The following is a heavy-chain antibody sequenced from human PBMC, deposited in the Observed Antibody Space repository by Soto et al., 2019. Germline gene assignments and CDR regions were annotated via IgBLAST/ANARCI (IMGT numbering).Heavy chain of an antibody. D-gene: IGHD5-12*01. CDR2: INTYNGMT. Sequence: QVQLVQSGGEVKKPGASVTVSCKASGYTFINYHITWVRQAPGQGLEWMAWINTYNGMTDYAQRFQGRVTITRDPSTSTAYLALRNLGSDDTAVYFCAKSPRGEMATDWGQGTLVTVSS. J-gene: IGHJ4*02. CDR3: AKSPRGEMATD. CDR1: GYTFINYH. V-gene: IGHV1-18*01.